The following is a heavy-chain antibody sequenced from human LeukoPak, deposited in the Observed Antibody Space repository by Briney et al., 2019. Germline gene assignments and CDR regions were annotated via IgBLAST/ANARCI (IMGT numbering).Heavy chain of an antibody. V-gene: IGHV3-23*01. D-gene: IGHD4-17*01. J-gene: IGHJ4*02. Sequence: SGGSLRLSCAASGFTFSSYAMSWVRQAPGKGLEWVSAIGGRGTITYYADSVKGRFTISKDNSKNTLYLQMNSLRAEDTAVYYCAKDDDYVEYGYYFDFWGQGTLVTDSS. CDR2: IGGRGTIT. CDR3: AKDDDYVEYGYYFDF. CDR1: GFTFSSYA.